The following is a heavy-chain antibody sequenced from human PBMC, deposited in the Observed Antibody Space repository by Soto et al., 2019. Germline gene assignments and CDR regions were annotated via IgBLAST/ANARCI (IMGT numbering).Heavy chain of an antibody. CDR1: GGSFSGYY. CDR2: IYSSGST. CDR3: ARGQRFSDWFDP. J-gene: IGHJ5*02. Sequence: SETLSLTCAVYGGSFSGYYWTWIRQSAGGGLEWIGRIYSSGSTNYNPSLKSRVTISLDTSMSHFSLRLRSVSAADTAVYYCARGQRFSDWFDPWGQGTLVTVS. V-gene: IGHV4-59*10. D-gene: IGHD3-3*01.